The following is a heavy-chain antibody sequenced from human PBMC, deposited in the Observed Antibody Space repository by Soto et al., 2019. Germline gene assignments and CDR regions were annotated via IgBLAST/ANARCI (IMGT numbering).Heavy chain of an antibody. Sequence: ASVKVSCKASGYTFTSYDINWVRQATGQGLEWMGWMNPNSGNTGYAQKFQGRVTMTRNTSISTAYMELSSLRSEDTAVYYCARGREEYGDYENAFDIWGQGTMVTVSS. CDR1: GYTFTSYD. V-gene: IGHV1-8*01. CDR3: ARGREEYGDYENAFDI. D-gene: IGHD4-17*01. J-gene: IGHJ3*02. CDR2: MNPNSGNT.